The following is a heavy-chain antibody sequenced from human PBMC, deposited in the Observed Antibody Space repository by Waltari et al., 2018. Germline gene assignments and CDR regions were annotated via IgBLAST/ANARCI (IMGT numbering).Heavy chain of an antibody. Sequence: QVQLQESGPRLVEPSETVSLTCTVSSASVRSPDYDSTWIRQPPGKGLDLLESIFYSGRSNYNPSLQNRVTISIATAKNQFSLTLRSVSPADTAVYYCARDMIYGRDNHFGLGVWGQGTTVTVSS. D-gene: IGHD3-16*01. V-gene: IGHV4-61*08. CDR1: SASVRSPDYD. CDR3: ARDMIYGRDNHFGLGV. CDR2: IFYSGRS. J-gene: IGHJ6*02.